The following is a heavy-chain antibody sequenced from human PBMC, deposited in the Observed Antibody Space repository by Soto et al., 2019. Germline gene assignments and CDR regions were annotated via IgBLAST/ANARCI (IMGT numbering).Heavy chain of an antibody. J-gene: IGHJ4*02. V-gene: IGHV4-59*01. CDR1: GGSISNYY. CDR3: ARDGSSPGLYYFDY. CDR2: LYNSGST. Sequence: LSLTCTVSGGSISNYYWSWIRQPPGKGLEWIGYLYNSGSTKYNPSLKSRVTISADTSRNQFSLKLSSVTAADTAVYYCARDGSSPGLYYFDYWGQGTLVTVSS. D-gene: IGHD1-26*01.